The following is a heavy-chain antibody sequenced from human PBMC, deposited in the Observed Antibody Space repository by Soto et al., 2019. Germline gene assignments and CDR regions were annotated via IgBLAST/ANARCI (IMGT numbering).Heavy chain of an antibody. J-gene: IGHJ4*02. CDR1: GFTFSDYF. Sequence: GGSLRLSCAASGFTFSDYFMSWFRLAPGKGVEWVAYTSGTGSTIYHADFVKGRFTISRDNAKNSLYLHMNSLRAEDTAVYYCARARTVFTRPQYSDFWGQGTLVTVSS. CDR3: ARARTVFTRPQYSDF. CDR2: TSGTGSTI. V-gene: IGHV3-11*01. D-gene: IGHD4-4*01.